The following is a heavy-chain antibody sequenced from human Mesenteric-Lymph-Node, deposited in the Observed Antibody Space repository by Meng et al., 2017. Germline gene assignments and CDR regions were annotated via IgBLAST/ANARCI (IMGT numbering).Heavy chain of an antibody. CDR2: INPSGGAT. CDR3: ARGERGYSSTFENDVFDI. CDR1: GYTFSGYY. V-gene: IGHV1-46*01. J-gene: IGHJ3*02. D-gene: IGHD2/OR15-2a*01. Sequence: ASVKVSCKASGYTFSGYYLHWVRQAPGQGLEWMGIINPSGGATHYAQRFQGRVTMTRDTSTSTVYMELSSLKSEDTAMYYCARGERGYSSTFENDVFDIWGQGTMVTVSS.